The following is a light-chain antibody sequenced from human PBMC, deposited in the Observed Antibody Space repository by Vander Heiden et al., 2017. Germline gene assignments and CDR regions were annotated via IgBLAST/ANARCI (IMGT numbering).Light chain of an antibody. CDR2: LNNDGTS. Sequence: QLGLPQSPSASASLGASVKLTCTLSSRHSTYAIEWHQQQPSKGLRYLMKLNNDGTSNHGDGIPGRFSGSSSGAERYLTISSLQSEDEADYYCQTWGTGMPHVVFGGGTKLTVL. J-gene: IGLJ2*01. CDR1: SRHSTYA. V-gene: IGLV4-69*01. CDR3: QTWGTGMPHVV.